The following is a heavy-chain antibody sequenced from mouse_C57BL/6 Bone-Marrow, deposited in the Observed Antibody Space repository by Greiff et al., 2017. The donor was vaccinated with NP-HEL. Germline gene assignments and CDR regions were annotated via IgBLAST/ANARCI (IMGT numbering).Heavy chain of an antibody. Sequence: DVKLQESGPGLVKPSQSLSLTCSVTGYSITSGYYWNWIRQFPGNKLEWMGYISYDGSNNYNPSLKNRISITRDTSKNQFFLKLNSVTTEDTATYYCARGGDYDGGVYFDYWGQGTTLTVSS. CDR3: ARGGDYDGGVYFDY. D-gene: IGHD2-4*01. J-gene: IGHJ2*01. V-gene: IGHV3-6*01. CDR1: GYSITSGYY. CDR2: ISYDGSN.